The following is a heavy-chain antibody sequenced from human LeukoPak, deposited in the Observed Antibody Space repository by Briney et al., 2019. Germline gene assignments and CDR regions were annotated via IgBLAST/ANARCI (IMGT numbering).Heavy chain of an antibody. Sequence: SETLSLTCTVSGGSISSSSYYWGWIRQPPGKGLEWIGSIYYSGSTYYNPSLKSRVTISVDTSKNQFSLKLSSVTAADTAVYYCARVRRYYYGSGSYYPLGYWGQGTLVTVSS. CDR1: GGSISSSSYY. CDR3: ARVRRYYYGSGSYYPLGY. D-gene: IGHD3-10*01. V-gene: IGHV4-39*07. CDR2: IYYSGST. J-gene: IGHJ4*02.